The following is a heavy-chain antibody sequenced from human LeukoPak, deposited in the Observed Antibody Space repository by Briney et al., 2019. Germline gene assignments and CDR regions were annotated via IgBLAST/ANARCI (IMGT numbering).Heavy chain of an antibody. J-gene: IGHJ6*02. Sequence: GASVKVSCKASGYTFTSYGISWVRQAPGQGLEWMGWISAYNGNTNYAQKLQGRVTMTIDTSTSTAYMELRSLRSDDTAVYYCARVGLVDIVVVVADTPYYYYYGMDVWGQGTTVTVSS. CDR3: ARVGLVDIVVVVADTPYYYYYGMDV. CDR1: GYTFTSYG. V-gene: IGHV1-18*01. CDR2: ISAYNGNT. D-gene: IGHD2-15*01.